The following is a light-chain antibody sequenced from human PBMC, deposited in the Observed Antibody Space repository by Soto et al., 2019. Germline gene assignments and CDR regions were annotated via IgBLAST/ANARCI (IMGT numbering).Light chain of an antibody. CDR3: GTWDTSLSSGV. CDR2: END. CDR1: TSNIRNNY. V-gene: IGLV1-51*02. Sequence: QSVLTQPPSVSAAPGQKVTISCSGSTSNIRNNYVSWYQQLPGTAPKLLIYENDKRPSGILDRFSGSKSGASATLGITGLQTGDEADYYCGTWDTSLSSGVFGGGTKLTVL. J-gene: IGLJ3*02.